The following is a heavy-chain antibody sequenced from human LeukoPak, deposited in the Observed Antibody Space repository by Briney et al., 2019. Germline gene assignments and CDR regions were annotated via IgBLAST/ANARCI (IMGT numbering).Heavy chain of an antibody. D-gene: IGHD2-8*02. V-gene: IGHV1-46*01. J-gene: IGHJ4*02. CDR3: AREESGGYFDY. CDR1: GYTFTNYY. Sequence: ASVTVSCKASGYTFTNYYMHWVRQAPGQGLEWMGLINPTGTGTNYAQKFRGRVTLTRDTSTTTVYMELSSLRSEDTAVYYCAREESGGYFDYWGQGTPGTVSS. CDR2: INPTGTGT.